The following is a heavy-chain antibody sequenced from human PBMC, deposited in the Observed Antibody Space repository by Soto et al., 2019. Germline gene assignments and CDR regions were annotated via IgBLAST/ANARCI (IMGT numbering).Heavy chain of an antibody. CDR3: AVEAQCSSGDCPGAFDI. CDR1: GFSFTDVW. V-gene: IGHV3-15*01. Sequence: EVQLVESGGGVAKPGGSLRLSCEASGFSFTDVWMTWVRQAPGKGLEWVGRIKRKMDGETTEYAAPVKGRYSISRDDLKNTLFLQMNSLKSEDTAVYYCAVEAQCSSGDCPGAFDIWGQGTMVTVSS. CDR2: IKRKMDGETT. J-gene: IGHJ3*02. D-gene: IGHD2-2*01.